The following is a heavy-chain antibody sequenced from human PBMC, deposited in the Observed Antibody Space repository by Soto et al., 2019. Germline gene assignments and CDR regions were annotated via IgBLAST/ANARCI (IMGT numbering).Heavy chain of an antibody. D-gene: IGHD1-26*01. CDR3: AKKLGPSAFDL. CDR1: GGTFTDYT. CDR2: ILPVLDLR. J-gene: IGHJ2*01. Sequence: QVQLVQSGAEVKKPGSSVKVSCKASGGTFTDYTITWVRQAPGQGLEWMGRILPVLDLRNYAQKFQGRVTNTADKSTTTSYMELSGLTSEDTAVYYCAKKLGPSAFDLWGRGTQVTVAS. V-gene: IGHV1-69*02.